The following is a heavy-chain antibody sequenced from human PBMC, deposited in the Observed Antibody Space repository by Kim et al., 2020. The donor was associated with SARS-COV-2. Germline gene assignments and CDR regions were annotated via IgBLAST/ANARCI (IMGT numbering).Heavy chain of an antibody. Sequence: GGSLRLSCAASGFSVSANYVSWVRQAPGKGLQWVSVIYADGRTYYADSVEGRFTVSRDSSKNTVFLEMNSLRVGDTAIYYCARDRPDAGSSFDSWGQGTLVTVSS. CDR2: IYADGRT. V-gene: IGHV3-53*01. D-gene: IGHD3-10*01. CDR1: GFSVSANY. J-gene: IGHJ4*02. CDR3: ARDRPDAGSSFDS.